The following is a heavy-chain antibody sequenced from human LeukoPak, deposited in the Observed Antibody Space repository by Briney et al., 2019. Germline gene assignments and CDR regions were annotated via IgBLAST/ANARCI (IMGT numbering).Heavy chain of an antibody. CDR3: ARGQRSIAAPLGY. CDR2: ISYDGSNK. D-gene: IGHD6-6*01. J-gene: IGHJ4*02. Sequence: GGSLRLSCAASGFTFSSYAMHWVRQAPGKGLEWVAVISYDGSNKYYADSVKGRFTISRDNSKNTLYLQMNSLRAEDTAVYYCARGQRSIAAPLGYWGQGTLVTVSS. CDR1: GFTFSSYA. V-gene: IGHV3-30-3*01.